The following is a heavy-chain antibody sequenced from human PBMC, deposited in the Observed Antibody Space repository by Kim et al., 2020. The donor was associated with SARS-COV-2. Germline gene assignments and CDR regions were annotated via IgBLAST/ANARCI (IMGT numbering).Heavy chain of an antibody. CDR3: ARGRDWERPRFDP. V-gene: IGHV4-34*01. D-gene: IGHD1-26*01. Sequence: YNQHLESRVTISVYTPKNQFPLKLSSVTAADTAEYYCARGRDWERPRFDPWGQGTLVTVSS. J-gene: IGHJ5*02.